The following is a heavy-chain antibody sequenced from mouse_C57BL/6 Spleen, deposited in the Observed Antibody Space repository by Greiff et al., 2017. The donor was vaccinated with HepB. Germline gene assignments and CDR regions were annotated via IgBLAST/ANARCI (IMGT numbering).Heavy chain of an antibody. V-gene: IGHV1-52*01. CDR3: ARITTVVHWYFDV. D-gene: IGHD1-1*01. Sequence: VQLQQPGAELVRPGSSVKLSCKASGYTFTSYWMHWVKQRPIQGLEWIGNIDPSDSETHYNQKFKDKATLTVDKSSSTAYMQLSSLTSEDSAVYYCARITTVVHWYFDVWGTGTTVTVSS. CDR1: GYTFTSYW. J-gene: IGHJ1*03. CDR2: IDPSDSET.